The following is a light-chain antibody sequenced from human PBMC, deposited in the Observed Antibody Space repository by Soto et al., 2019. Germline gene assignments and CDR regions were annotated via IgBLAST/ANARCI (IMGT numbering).Light chain of an antibody. V-gene: IGKV3-11*01. CDR2: DAS. CDR3: QQRSNWPPLT. J-gene: IGKJ4*01. Sequence: EIVLTQSPATLSLSPGERATLSCRASQSVSSSLVWYQQKPGQAPRLLIYDASNRAAGTPARFSGSGSGTDFTLTISSLEPEEFAVYYCQQRSNWPPLTVGGGNKVDSK. CDR1: QSVSSS.